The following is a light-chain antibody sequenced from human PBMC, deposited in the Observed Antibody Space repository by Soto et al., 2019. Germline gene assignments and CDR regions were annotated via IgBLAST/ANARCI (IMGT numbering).Light chain of an antibody. V-gene: IGKV3-20*01. J-gene: IGKJ2*01. Sequence: EIVLTQSPGTLSLSPGERATLSCRASQSVSSRYLVWYQQKRGQAPRPLIYGASSRVTGIPDRFSGSGSGTDFTLTISRLEPEDFAVYYCQQYGSSPPYTFGQGTKVDIK. CDR2: GAS. CDR3: QQYGSSPPYT. CDR1: QSVSSRY.